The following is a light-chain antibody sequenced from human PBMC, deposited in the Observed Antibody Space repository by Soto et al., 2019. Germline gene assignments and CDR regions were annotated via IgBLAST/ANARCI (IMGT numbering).Light chain of an antibody. CDR3: QQYNNWPPIT. CDR2: DAS. V-gene: IGKV3-20*01. CDR1: QTVSSSF. J-gene: IGKJ5*01. Sequence: EVVLTQSPGTLSLSPGERATLYCRTSQTVSSSFLAWYQQKPGQAPRLLMFDASNKATDIPDRFSGSGSGTDFTLTIGRLGPEDFAVYYCQQYNNWPPITFGQGTRLEIK.